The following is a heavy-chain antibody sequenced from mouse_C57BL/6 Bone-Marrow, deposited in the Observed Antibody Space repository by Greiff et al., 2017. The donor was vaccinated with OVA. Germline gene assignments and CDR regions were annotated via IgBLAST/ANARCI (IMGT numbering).Heavy chain of an antibody. CDR2: IHPNSGST. CDR3: ARGREGYAFDY. Sequence: VQLKQPGAELVKPGASVKLSCKASGYTFTSYWMHWVKQRPGQGLEWIGMIHPNSGSTNYNEKFKSKATLTVDKSSSQAYMQLSSLTSEDSAVYYWARGREGYAFDYWGQGTPRTVSA. D-gene: IGHD2-2*01. V-gene: IGHV1-64*01. J-gene: IGHJ2*01. CDR1: GYTFTSYW.